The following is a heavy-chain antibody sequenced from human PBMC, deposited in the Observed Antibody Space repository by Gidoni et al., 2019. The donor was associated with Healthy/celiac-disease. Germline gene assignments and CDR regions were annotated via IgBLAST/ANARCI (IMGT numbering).Heavy chain of an antibody. CDR2: ISGSGGST. D-gene: IGHD3-3*01. CDR1: GFTFRSYA. Sequence: EVPLLESGGGLVQPGGSLRLSCAAPGFTFRSYAMSCVRTAPGKGLEWVSAISGSGGSTYYADSVKGRLTISRDKSKNTLYLQMNSLRAEDTAVYYWAKEMFSHNYDCGSGYPNYYYYYGMDVWGQGTTVTVSS. CDR3: AKEMFSHNYDCGSGYPNYYYYYGMDV. J-gene: IGHJ6*02. V-gene: IGHV3-23*01.